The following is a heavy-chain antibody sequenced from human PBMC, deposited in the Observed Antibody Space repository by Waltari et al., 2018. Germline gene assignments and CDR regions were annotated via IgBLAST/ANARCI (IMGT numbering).Heavy chain of an antibody. CDR1: GYTFSTSW. D-gene: IGHD4-17*01. Sequence: EVQLVQSGAEVKKPGESLNISCEASGYTFSTSWIAWVRQMPGKGLEWMGIIYPGDSDTIYSPSFQGHVTISVDKSINTASLQWSSLKASDTAIYYCARLGNTLSTVTRAFDFWGQGTLVSVSS. J-gene: IGHJ4*02. CDR2: IYPGDSDT. CDR3: ARLGNTLSTVTRAFDF. V-gene: IGHV5-51*01.